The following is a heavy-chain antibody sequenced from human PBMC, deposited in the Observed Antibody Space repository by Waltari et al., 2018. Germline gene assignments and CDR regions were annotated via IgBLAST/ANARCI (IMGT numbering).Heavy chain of an antibody. J-gene: IGHJ5*02. CDR1: GGSFSGYY. CDR3: AIRRCSVTNCYLRDWFDP. Sequence: QVQLQQWGAGRLKTSETLSLSCAAHGGSFSGYYGTWTRQPPAKGLEWIWENNHDGSTSYNPSLKSRTTISVDTSKNQLSLILNSVTAADTAVYYCAIRRCSVTNCYLRDWFDPWGQGILVTVSS. CDR2: NNHDGST. D-gene: IGHD2-2*01. V-gene: IGHV4-34*01.